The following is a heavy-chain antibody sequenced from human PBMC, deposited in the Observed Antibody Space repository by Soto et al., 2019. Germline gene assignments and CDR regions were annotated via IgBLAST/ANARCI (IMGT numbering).Heavy chain of an antibody. CDR3: ARGPSYCGGNYLNFDY. CDR2: IYYSGST. J-gene: IGHJ4*02. V-gene: IGHV4-59*01. Sequence: PSETLSLTCTVSGGSISSYYWSWIRQPPGKGLEWIGYIYYSGSTNYNPSLKSRVTISVDTSKNQFSLKLSSVTAADTAVYYCARGPSYCGGNYLNFDYWGQGTLVTVSS. D-gene: IGHD4-4*01. CDR1: GGSISSYY.